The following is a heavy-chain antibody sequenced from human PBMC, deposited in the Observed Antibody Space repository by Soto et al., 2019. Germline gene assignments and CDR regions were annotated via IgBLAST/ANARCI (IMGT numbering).Heavy chain of an antibody. CDR2: IYYSGST. D-gene: IGHD3-10*01. V-gene: IGHV4-59*01. CDR3: AREGRGDAFDI. Sequence: PSETLSLTCTVSGGSISSYYWSWIRQPPGKGLKWIGYIYYSGSTNYNPSLKSRVTISVDTSKNQFSLKLSSVTAADTAVYYCAREGRGDAFDIWGQGTMVTVSS. CDR1: GGSISSYY. J-gene: IGHJ3*02.